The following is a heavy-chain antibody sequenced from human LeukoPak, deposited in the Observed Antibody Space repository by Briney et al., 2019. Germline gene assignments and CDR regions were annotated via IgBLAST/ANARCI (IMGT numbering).Heavy chain of an antibody. CDR1: GGSISSSSYY. D-gene: IGHD3-9*01. V-gene: IGHV4-39*01. CDR3: ARSYDVLTGRPLDT. J-gene: IGHJ5*02. Sequence: PSETLSLTCTVSGGSISSSSYYWGWIRQPPGKGLEWIGSIYYSGSTYYNPSLKSRVTISVDTSKNQFSLKLSSVTAADTAVYYCARSYDVLTGRPLDTWGQGALVTVSS. CDR2: IYYSGST.